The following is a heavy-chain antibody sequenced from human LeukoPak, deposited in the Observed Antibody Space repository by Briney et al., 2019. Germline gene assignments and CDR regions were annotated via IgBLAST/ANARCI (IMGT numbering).Heavy chain of an antibody. CDR2: INWNGGST. J-gene: IGHJ3*02. V-gene: IGHV3-20*04. CDR1: GFTFDDYG. CDR3: ARDAPTYYYDSSGYYSVAIHDAFDI. Sequence: PGGSLRLSCAASGFTFDDYGMSWVRQAPGKGLEWVSGINWNGGSTGYADSVKGRFTISRDNAKTSLYLQMNSLRAEDTALYYCARDAPTYYYDSSGYYSVAIHDAFDIWGQGTMVTVSS. D-gene: IGHD3-22*01.